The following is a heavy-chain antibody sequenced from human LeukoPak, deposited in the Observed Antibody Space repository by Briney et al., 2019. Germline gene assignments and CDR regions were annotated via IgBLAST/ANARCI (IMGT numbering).Heavy chain of an antibody. CDR2: IYYSGST. V-gene: IGHV4-39*07. Sequence: PSETLSLTCTVSGGSISSSNFYWDWIRQPPGKGLEWIGNIYYSGSTNYNPSLKSRVTISVDTSKNQFSLNLSPVTAADTAVYYCARVTYDSSGYYHTYYYYVDVWGNGTTVTVSS. D-gene: IGHD3-22*01. CDR3: ARVTYDSSGYYHTYYYYVDV. J-gene: IGHJ6*03. CDR1: GGSISSSNFY.